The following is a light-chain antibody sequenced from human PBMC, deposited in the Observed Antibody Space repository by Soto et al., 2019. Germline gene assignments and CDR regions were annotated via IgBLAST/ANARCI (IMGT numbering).Light chain of an antibody. CDR3: QQYGSPPT. CDR2: GAS. V-gene: IGKV3-20*01. CDR1: QSVSNN. Sequence: EIVMTHYPATLSLSPGERATLSCRASQSVSNNLAWYQQKPGQAPRLLIYGASTRATAIPARFSGSGSGTDFTLTISRMEPEDFAVYYCQQYGSPPTFGQGTRLEIK. J-gene: IGKJ5*01.